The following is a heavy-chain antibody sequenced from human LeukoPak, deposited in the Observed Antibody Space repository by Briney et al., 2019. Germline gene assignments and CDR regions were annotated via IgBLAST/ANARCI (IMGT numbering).Heavy chain of an antibody. J-gene: IGHJ4*02. V-gene: IGHV4-59*01. CDR2: IYYSGST. D-gene: IGHD1-14*01. Sequence: PSETLSLTCTVSGGSISSYYWSWIRQPPGKGLELIGYIYYSGSTNYNPSLKSRVTISVDTSKNQFSLKLSSVTAADTAVYYCARHIYRTFYFDYWGQGALVTVSS. CDR3: ARHIYRTFYFDY. CDR1: GGSISSYY.